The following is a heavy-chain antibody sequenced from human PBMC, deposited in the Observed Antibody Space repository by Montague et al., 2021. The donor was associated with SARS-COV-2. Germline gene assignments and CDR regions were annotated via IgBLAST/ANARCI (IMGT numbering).Heavy chain of an antibody. J-gene: IGHJ3*01. CDR1: GGSINSGNYY. Sequence: TLSPTCTVSGGSINSGNYYWSWIRQHPGKGLEWIGYIHYSGSAYYXPSLRSRLTISMDTSKKQLSLTVNSVTAADTAVYYCARGSGILDPPDLWGQGTLVTVSS. CDR2: IHYSGSA. CDR3: ARGSGILDPPDL. D-gene: IGHD6-19*01. V-gene: IGHV4-31*03.